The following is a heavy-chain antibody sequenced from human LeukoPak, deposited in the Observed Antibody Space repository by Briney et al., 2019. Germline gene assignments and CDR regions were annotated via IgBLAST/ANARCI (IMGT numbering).Heavy chain of an antibody. J-gene: IGHJ4*02. D-gene: IGHD4-17*01. CDR2: IYHSGST. CDR1: GYFISSNYF. Sequence: SETLSLTXAVSGYFISSNYFWGWIRQPPGKGLEWIGSIYHSGSTYYSPSLKSRVTISLDTSKNQFSLKLSSVTAADTAVYYCAKLDYGDSGRWGQGTLVTVSS. CDR3: AKLDYGDSGR. V-gene: IGHV4-38-2*01.